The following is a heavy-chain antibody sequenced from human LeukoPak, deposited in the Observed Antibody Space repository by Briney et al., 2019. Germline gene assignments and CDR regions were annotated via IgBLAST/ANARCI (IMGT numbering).Heavy chain of an antibody. CDR3: ARQEYCSGGSCYTWFDP. Sequence: GESLKISCKGSGYSINNYWIGWVRKMPGKGLEWMGIIYPADSDIRYSPSFQGQVTVSADKSISTAYLQWSSLKALDTAMYYCARQEYCSGGSCYTWFDPWGQGTLVTVSS. CDR1: GYSINNYW. D-gene: IGHD2-15*01. CDR2: IYPADSDI. V-gene: IGHV5-51*01. J-gene: IGHJ5*02.